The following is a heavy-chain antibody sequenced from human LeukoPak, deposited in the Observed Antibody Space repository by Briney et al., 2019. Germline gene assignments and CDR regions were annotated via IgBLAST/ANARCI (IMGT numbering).Heavy chain of an antibody. J-gene: IGHJ4*02. V-gene: IGHV4-31*03. Sequence: SETLSLTCTVSGGSISSGGYYWSWIRQHPGKGLEWIGYIYYSGSTYYNPSLKGRVTISVDTSKNQFSLKLSSVTAADTAVYYCARGVRFDSSGYYSLGFDYWGQGTLVTVSS. CDR3: ARGVRFDSSGYYSLGFDY. CDR2: IYYSGST. CDR1: GGSISSGGYY. D-gene: IGHD3-22*01.